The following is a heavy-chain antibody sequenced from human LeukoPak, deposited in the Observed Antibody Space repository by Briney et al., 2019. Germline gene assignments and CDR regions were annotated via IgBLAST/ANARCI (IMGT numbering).Heavy chain of an antibody. CDR1: GFTFSIYA. J-gene: IGHJ3*02. CDR2: ISVDGSKK. CDR3: EGYCSSTSCYNAFDI. V-gene: IGHV3-30*01. Sequence: GRSLRLSCAASGFTFSIYAMHSVRQAPGTGLEWVAVISVDGSKKYADSVKGRLTISRDNSKNTLYLQMNSLRAEDTAVYYCEGYCSSTSCYNAFDIWGQGTMVTVSP. D-gene: IGHD2-2*02.